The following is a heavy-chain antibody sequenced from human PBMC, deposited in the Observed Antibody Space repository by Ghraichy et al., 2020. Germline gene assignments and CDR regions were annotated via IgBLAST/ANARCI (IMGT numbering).Heavy chain of an antibody. D-gene: IGHD2-15*01. CDR1: GVTFSGFS. V-gene: IGHV3-48*02. CDR2: ISSTSRTT. Sequence: GGSLRLSCVSSGVTFSGFSMNWVRQAPGKGLEWISYISSTSRTTFSADSVKGRFTISRDNAKNSLYLQMNSLRDEDTAVYYCAKNLVARKGFWYFDLWGRGTLVTVSS. CDR3: AKNLVARKGFWYFDL. J-gene: IGHJ2*01.